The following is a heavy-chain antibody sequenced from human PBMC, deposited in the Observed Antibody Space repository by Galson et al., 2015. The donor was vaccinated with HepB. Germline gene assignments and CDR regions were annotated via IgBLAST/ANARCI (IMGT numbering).Heavy chain of an antibody. Sequence: SLRLSCAASGFTFSSYGMHWVRQAPGKGLEWVVVIWYDGSNKYYADSVKGRFTISRDNSKNTLYLQMNSLRAEDTAVYYCARERRPAYYFDYWGQGTLVTVSS. V-gene: IGHV3-33*01. CDR1: GFTFSSYG. CDR2: IWYDGSNK. CDR3: ARERRPAYYFDY. J-gene: IGHJ4*02.